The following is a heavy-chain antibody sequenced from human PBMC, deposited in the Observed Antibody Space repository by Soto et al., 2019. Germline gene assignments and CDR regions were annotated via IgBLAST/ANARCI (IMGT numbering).Heavy chain of an antibody. J-gene: IGHJ3*02. CDR2: INSDGSST. D-gene: IGHD6-13*01. CDR3: ARSSSWYRDDAFDI. V-gene: IGHV3-74*01. CDR1: GFTFSSYW. Sequence: HPGGSLRLSCAASGFTFSSYWMHWVRQAPGKGLVWVSRINSDGSSTSYADSVKGRFTISRDNAKNTLYLQMNSLRAEDTAVYYCARSSSWYRDDAFDIWGQGTMVTVSS.